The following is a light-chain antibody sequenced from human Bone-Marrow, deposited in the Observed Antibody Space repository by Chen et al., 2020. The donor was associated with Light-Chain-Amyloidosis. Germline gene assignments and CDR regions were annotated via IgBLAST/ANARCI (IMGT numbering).Light chain of an antibody. CDR3: QQYGSSPWT. Sequence: EIVLTQSLGTLSLSPRERATLSCRASQSVSSSYLAWYQQKPGQAPRLLIYGASSRATGIPDRFSGSGSGTDFTLTISRLEPEDFAVYYCQQYGSSPWTFGQGTKVEIK. J-gene: IGKJ1*01. V-gene: IGKV3-20*01. CDR1: QSVSSSY. CDR2: GAS.